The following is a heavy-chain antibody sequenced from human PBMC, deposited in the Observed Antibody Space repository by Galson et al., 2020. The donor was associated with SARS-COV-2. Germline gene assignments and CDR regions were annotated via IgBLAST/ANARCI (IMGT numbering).Heavy chain of an antibody. CDR3: AKGEPGGNDY. D-gene: IGHD1-26*01. Sequence: GGSLRLSCAASGLAFSTYAMSWVRQAPGKGLEWVSAISGSGGSTYYADSVKGRFTISRDNSKNTLYLQMNSLRAEDKAVYYCAKGEPGGNDYWGQGTLVTVSS. J-gene: IGHJ4*02. V-gene: IGHV3-23*01. CDR1: GLAFSTYA. CDR2: ISGSGGST.